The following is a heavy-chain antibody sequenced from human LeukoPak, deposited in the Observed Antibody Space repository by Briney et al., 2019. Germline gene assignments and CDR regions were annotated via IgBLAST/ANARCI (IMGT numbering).Heavy chain of an antibody. CDR1: GFTFSSYA. V-gene: IGHV3-23*01. CDR2: ISGSSGST. CDR3: AKDLDCSSTSCYKDY. J-gene: IGHJ4*02. Sequence: GGSLRLSCAASGFTFSSYAMSWVRQAPGKGLEWVSAISGSSGSTYYADSVKGRLTISRDNSKNTLYLQMNSLRAEDTAVYYCAKDLDCSSTSCYKDYWGQGTLVTVSS. D-gene: IGHD2-2*02.